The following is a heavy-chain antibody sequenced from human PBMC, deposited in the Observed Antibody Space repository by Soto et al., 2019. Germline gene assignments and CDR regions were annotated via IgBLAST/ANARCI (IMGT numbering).Heavy chain of an antibody. CDR3: ARGVGGSGINWLEP. CDR2: IHYSWSA. Sequence: PSSTXSLAGTFSVISIIVYYLTWIRQSPERGLEWIGYIHYSWSANYNPSLNSRLTMSVDRSKSQFSMKLASVTAADTAVYYCARGVGGSGINWLEPCGQGTLVNVSS. V-gene: IGHV4-59*12. D-gene: IGHD6-19*01. CDR1: VISIIVYY. J-gene: IGHJ5*02.